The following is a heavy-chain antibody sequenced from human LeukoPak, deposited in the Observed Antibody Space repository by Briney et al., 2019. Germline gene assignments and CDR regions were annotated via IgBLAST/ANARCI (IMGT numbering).Heavy chain of an antibody. Sequence: SETLSLTCTVSGHSISSGYYWGWIRQPPGKGLEWIGSIYHSGSTYYNPSLKSRVTISLDTSKNHFSLNLRSMQASDTAVYYCARAFCVGECFVLHIFFDSWGQGTLVTVSS. CDR3: ARAFCVGECFVLHIFFDS. CDR1: GHSISSGYY. CDR2: IYHSGST. D-gene: IGHD2-21*01. J-gene: IGHJ4*02. V-gene: IGHV4-38-2*02.